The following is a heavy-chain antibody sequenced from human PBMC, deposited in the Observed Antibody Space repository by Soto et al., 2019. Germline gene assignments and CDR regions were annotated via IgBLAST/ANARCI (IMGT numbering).Heavy chain of an antibody. D-gene: IGHD2-21*02. CDR3: ARVFGGDPIWYYYYYMDV. V-gene: IGHV4-59*01. CDR2: IYYSGST. CDR1: GGSISSYY. J-gene: IGHJ6*03. Sequence: SETLSLTCTVSGGSISSYYWSWIRQPPGKGLEWIGYIYYSGSTNYNPSLKSRVTISVDTSKNQFSLKLSSVTAADTAVYYCARVFGGDPIWYYYYYMDVWGKGTTVTVSS.